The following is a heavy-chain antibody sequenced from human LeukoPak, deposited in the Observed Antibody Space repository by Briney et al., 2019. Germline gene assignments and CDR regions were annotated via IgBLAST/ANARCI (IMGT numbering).Heavy chain of an antibody. D-gene: IGHD1-26*01. J-gene: IGHJ4*02. CDR2: IRVKAYGGTT. CDR1: GFTFGDYA. CDR3: TRDLRLTSGSYPYYFDY. Sequence: PGGSLRLSCIASGFTFGDYAISWVRQAPGKGLEWVGFIRVKAYGGTTQYAASVKGRFTISRDDSKSIAYLQMNSLKTEDTAVYYCTRDLRLTSGSYPYYFDYWGQGTLVTVSS. V-gene: IGHV3-49*04.